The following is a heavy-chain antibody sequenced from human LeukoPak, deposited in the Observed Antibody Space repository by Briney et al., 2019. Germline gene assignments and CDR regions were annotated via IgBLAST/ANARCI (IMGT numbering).Heavy chain of an antibody. CDR3: ARDAHEGGNSYNYGLDV. CDR1: GGTLSSYS. Sequence: GSSVMVSCKASGGTLSSYSVSWVRRAPGQGLEWMGRIVPVIDIANYAQRFQGRVTITADRSTTTVYMELSSLRPDDTGIYYCARDAHEGGNSYNYGLDVWGQGTAVTVSS. V-gene: IGHV1-69*04. CDR2: IVPVIDIA. J-gene: IGHJ6*02. D-gene: IGHD3-16*01.